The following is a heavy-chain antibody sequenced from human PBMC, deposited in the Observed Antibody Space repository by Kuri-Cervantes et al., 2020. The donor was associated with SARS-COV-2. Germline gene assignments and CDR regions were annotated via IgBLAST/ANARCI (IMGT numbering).Heavy chain of an antibody. CDR3: ELWVGTEDY. CDR2: FNPRGGTT. J-gene: IGHJ4*02. CDR1: GYTFTTYY. V-gene: IGHV1-46*01. D-gene: IGHD3-10*01. Sequence: ASLQVSCKASGYTFTTYYILWVRQAPGQGLEWMGTFNPRGGTTSYSQKFLGRVTMTRYTTTNTFYVELSSLKSEDTAVYCCELWVGTEDYWGQGTLVTVSS.